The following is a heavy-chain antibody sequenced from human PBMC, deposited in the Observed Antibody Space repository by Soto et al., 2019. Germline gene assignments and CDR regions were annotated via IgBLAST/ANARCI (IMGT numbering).Heavy chain of an antibody. CDR2: IWYDGSNK. V-gene: IGHV3-33*01. J-gene: IGHJ4*02. CDR3: ARGGGNQLLPYYFDY. CDR1: GFTFSSYG. D-gene: IGHD2-2*01. Sequence: QVQLVESGGGVIQPGRSLRLSCAASGFTFSSYGMHWVRQAPGKGLEWVAVIWYDGSNKYYADSVKGRFTISRDNSKNTLYLQMNSLRAEDTAVYYYARGGGNQLLPYYFDYWGQGTLVTVSS.